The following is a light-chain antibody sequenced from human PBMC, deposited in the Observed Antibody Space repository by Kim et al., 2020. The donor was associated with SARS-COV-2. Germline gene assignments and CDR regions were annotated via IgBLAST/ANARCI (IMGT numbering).Light chain of an antibody. CDR3: QQYGSSPYP. CDR2: GAS. CDR1: QSVSSSY. J-gene: IGKJ2*01. V-gene: IGKV3-20*01. Sequence: LSPVERATLSCRASQSVSSSYLAWYQQKTGPAPRLRIYGASSRATGISDRFSGSGSGTDFTLTINRLEPEAFAVYYCQQYGSSPYPFGEGTKLEI.